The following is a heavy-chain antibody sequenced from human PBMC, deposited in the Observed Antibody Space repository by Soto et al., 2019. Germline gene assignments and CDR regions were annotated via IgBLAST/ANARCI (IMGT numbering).Heavy chain of an antibody. CDR3: ARLPQGGYDILTGYYDGYYYGMDV. CDR2: IYPGDSDT. Sequence: GESLKISCKGSGYSFTSYWIGWVRQMPGKGLEWMGIIYPGDSDTRYSPSFQGQVTISADKSISTAYLQWSSLKASDTAMYYCARLPQGGYDILTGYYDGYYYGMDVWGQGTTVTVSS. J-gene: IGHJ6*02. CDR1: GYSFTSYW. V-gene: IGHV5-51*01. D-gene: IGHD3-9*01.